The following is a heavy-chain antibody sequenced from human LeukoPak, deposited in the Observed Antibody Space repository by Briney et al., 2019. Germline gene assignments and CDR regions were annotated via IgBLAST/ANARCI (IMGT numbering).Heavy chain of an antibody. D-gene: IGHD3-22*01. CDR3: ARAPPYDSFDY. V-gene: IGHV4-59*01. J-gene: IGHJ4*02. Sequence: PSETLSLTCTVSGGSISSYYWSWLRQPPGKGLEWIGYIYYSGSTNYNPSLKSRVTISVDTSKNQFSLKLSSVTAADTAVYCCARAPPYDSFDYWGQGTLVTVSS. CDR1: GGSISSYY. CDR2: IYYSGST.